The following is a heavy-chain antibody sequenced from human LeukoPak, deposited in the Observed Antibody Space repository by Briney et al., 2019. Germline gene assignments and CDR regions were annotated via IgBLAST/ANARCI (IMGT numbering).Heavy chain of an antibody. CDR3: ARGTRLLGATLDYYYYGMDV. CDR2: IIPIFGTG. Sequence: SVKVSCKASGGTFSSYAISWVRQAPGQGLEWMGGIIPIFGTGNYAQKFQGRVTITADESTSTAYMELSSLRSEDTAVYYCARGTRLLGATLDYYYYGMDVWGQGATVTVSS. V-gene: IGHV1-69*13. J-gene: IGHJ6*01. CDR1: GGTFSSYA. D-gene: IGHD1-26*01.